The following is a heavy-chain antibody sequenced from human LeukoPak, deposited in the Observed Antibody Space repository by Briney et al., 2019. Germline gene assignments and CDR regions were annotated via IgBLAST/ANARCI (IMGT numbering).Heavy chain of an antibody. Sequence: VASVKVSCKASGYTFTSYGISWVRQAPGQGLEWMGWICAYNGNTNYAQKLQGRVTMTTDTSTSTAYMELRSLRSDDTAVYYCARSMGDYDSSGYYYVAGYWGQGTLVTVSS. D-gene: IGHD3-22*01. CDR1: GYTFTSYG. J-gene: IGHJ4*02. V-gene: IGHV1-18*01. CDR3: ARSMGDYDSSGYYYVAGY. CDR2: ICAYNGNT.